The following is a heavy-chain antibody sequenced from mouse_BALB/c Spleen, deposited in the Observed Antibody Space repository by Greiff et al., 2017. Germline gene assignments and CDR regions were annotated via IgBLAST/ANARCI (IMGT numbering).Heavy chain of an antibody. J-gene: IGHJ2*01. CDR3: ARSIRSYYLDY. V-gene: IGHV1-54*01. D-gene: IGHD1-1*01. CDR2: INPGSGGT. Sequence: QVQLQQSGAELVRPGTSVKVSCKASGYAFTNYLIEWVKQRPGQGLEWIGVINPGSGGTNYTEKFKGKATLTADKTSSTACMQLSSLTSDDSAVYFCARSIRSYYLDYGGKGTTLTVSS. CDR1: GYAFTNYL.